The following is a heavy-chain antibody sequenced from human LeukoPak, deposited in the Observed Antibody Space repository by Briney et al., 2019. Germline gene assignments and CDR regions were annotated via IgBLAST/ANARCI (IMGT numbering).Heavy chain of an antibody. CDR3: ARQKWPFGLLFDY. CDR1: GVTISSYY. Sequence: SETLSLTCTVSGVTISSYYWSWIRQPAGKGLEWIGRIYTSGSTNYNTSLRSRVTTSADTSKNQYSLKLSSVTAAYTAVYYCARQKWPFGLLFDYWGQGTLVTVSS. J-gene: IGHJ4*02. V-gene: IGHV4-4*07. D-gene: IGHD5-12*01. CDR2: IYTSGST.